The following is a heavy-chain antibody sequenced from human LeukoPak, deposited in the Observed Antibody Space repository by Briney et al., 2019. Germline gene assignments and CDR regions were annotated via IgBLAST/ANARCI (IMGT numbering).Heavy chain of an antibody. Sequence: GGSLRLSCAASGFPFTTYSMTWVRQAPGKGLEWVSYISGSSSIIYYADSVKGRFTISRDNAKNSLFLQMNSLRDEDTAVYYCARDHYSRNDYWGQGTLVTVSS. CDR1: GFPFTTYS. V-gene: IGHV3-48*02. D-gene: IGHD6-13*01. CDR3: ARDHYSRNDY. CDR2: ISGSSSII. J-gene: IGHJ4*02.